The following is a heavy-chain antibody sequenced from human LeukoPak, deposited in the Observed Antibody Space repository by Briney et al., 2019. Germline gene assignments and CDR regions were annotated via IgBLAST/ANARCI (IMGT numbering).Heavy chain of an antibody. CDR2: IYYSGST. CDR1: GGSISSSSYY. V-gene: IGHV4-39*07. CDR3: ARGGYYYDFDY. J-gene: IGHJ4*02. Sequence: TSETLSLTCTVSGGSISSSSYYWGWIRQPPGKGLEWIGSIYYSGSTYYNPSLKSRVTISVDTSKNQFSLKLSSVTAADTAVYYCARGGYYYDFDYWGQGTLVTVSS. D-gene: IGHD3-22*01.